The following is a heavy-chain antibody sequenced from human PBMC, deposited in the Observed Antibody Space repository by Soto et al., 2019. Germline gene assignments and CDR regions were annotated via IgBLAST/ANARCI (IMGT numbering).Heavy chain of an antibody. CDR1: GGSFSDFY. V-gene: IGHV4-34*01. Sequence: TLSLTCGVYGGSFSDFYWNCIRQPPGKGLEWIGEINHSGSTSYNPSLKSRVTISVDTSKNQFSLKLSSVTAADTAVYYCARLAGRYHNRFDPSGQGNLVTV. J-gene: IGHJ5*02. CDR3: ARLAGRYHNRFDP. D-gene: IGHD6-19*01. CDR2: INHSGST.